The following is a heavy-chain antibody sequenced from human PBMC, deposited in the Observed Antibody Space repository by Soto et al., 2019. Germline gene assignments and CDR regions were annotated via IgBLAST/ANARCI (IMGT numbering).Heavy chain of an antibody. CDR1: GFTLSDHY. CDR2: TRDKANAYSR. D-gene: IGHD3-3*01. CDR3: ARTPQSGNDFHV. V-gene: IGHV3-72*01. Sequence: PGGSLRLSCAASGFTLSDHYIDWVRQAPGKGLEWVGRTRDKANAYSREYAASVKGRFTISRDDSQNSLYLQMNSLKIEDTALYYCARTPQSGNDFHVWGRGTTVTVSS. J-gene: IGHJ6*02.